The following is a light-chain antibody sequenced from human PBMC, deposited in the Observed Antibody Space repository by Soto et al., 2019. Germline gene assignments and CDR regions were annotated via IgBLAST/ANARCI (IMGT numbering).Light chain of an antibody. CDR1: SSDVGGYNY. Sequence: QSALTQPASVSGSPGQSITISCTGTSSDVGGYNYVSWYQQHPGKAPKLMIYDVSNRPSGVSNRVSGSKSGNTAYLTISGLQAEDEADYYCSSYTSSSTLVVFGGGTKLTVL. J-gene: IGLJ2*01. V-gene: IGLV2-14*01. CDR3: SSYTSSSTLVV. CDR2: DVS.